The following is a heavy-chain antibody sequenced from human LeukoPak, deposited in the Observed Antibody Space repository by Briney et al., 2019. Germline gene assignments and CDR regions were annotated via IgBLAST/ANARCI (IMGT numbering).Heavy chain of an antibody. Sequence: GASVKVSCKASGGTFSSYAISWVRQAPGQGLEWMGRIIPILGIANYAQKFQGRVTITADKSTSTAYMELSSLRSEDTAVYYCARRYRETRTGAFDIWGQGTMVTVSS. D-gene: IGHD1-26*01. CDR1: GGTFSSYA. CDR3: ARRYRETRTGAFDI. CDR2: IIPILGIA. J-gene: IGHJ3*02. V-gene: IGHV1-69*04.